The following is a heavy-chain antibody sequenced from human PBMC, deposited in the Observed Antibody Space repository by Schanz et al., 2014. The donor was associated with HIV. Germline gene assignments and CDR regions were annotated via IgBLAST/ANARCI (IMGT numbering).Heavy chain of an antibody. CDR1: GYTFSSHG. Sequence: QVQLVQSGAEVKKPGASVKVSCKASGYTFSSHGISWVRQAPGQGLEWMGGFIPVFGTANYAQKFQGRVTIIADESTSTAYMELSSLRSADTAVYFCARAAFSSEYYYGMDVWGQGTTVTVSS. J-gene: IGHJ6*02. CDR2: FIPVFGTA. V-gene: IGHV1-69*01. CDR3: ARAAFSSEYYYGMDV. D-gene: IGHD3-3*02.